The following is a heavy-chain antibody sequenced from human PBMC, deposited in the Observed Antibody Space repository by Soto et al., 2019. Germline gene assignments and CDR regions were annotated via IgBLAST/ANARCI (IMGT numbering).Heavy chain of an antibody. CDR1: GGSFSGYY. CDR2: INHSGST. CDR3: ARVTPPHAGTNIDN. V-gene: IGHV4-34*01. Sequence: PSETLSLTCAVYGGSFSGYYWSWIRQPPGKRIEWIGEINHSGSTNYNPSLKSRVTISVDTSKNQFSLNLSSVTAADTAVYYCARVTPPHAGTNIDNWGQGTLVTVS. J-gene: IGHJ4*02.